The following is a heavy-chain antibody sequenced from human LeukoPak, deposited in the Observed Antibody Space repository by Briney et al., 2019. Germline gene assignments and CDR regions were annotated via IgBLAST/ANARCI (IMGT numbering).Heavy chain of an antibody. CDR1: GGSFSGYY. V-gene: IGHV4-34*01. CDR3: ARGNVRIPPAKKRQNWFDP. D-gene: IGHD4/OR15-4a*01. CDR2: INHSGST. Sequence: SSETLSLTCAVYGGSFSGYYWSWIRQPPGKGLEWIGEINHSGSTNYNPSLKSRVTISVDTSKNQFSLKLSSVTAADTAVYYCARGNVRIPPAKKRQNWFDPWGQGTLVTVPS. J-gene: IGHJ5*02.